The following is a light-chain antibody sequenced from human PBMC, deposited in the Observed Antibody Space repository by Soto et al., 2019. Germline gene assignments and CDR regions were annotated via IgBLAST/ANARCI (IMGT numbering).Light chain of an antibody. Sequence: QSVLTQPPSASGTPGQRVAISCSGSSSNIGSNFVHWYQQLPGAAPKLLIYTNNQRPSGVPDRFSGSMSGPSASLAISGLRSEDEADYYCATLDDILSGVVFGGGTKLTVL. CDR2: TNN. CDR3: ATLDDILSGVV. J-gene: IGLJ2*01. CDR1: SSNIGSNF. V-gene: IGLV1-47*01.